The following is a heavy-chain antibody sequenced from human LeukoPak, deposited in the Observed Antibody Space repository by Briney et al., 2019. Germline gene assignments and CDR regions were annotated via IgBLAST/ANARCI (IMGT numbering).Heavy chain of an antibody. D-gene: IGHD3-22*01. CDR3: ARGEPGDSSGYYV. J-gene: IGHJ4*02. CDR2: ITPIFGTA. CDR1: GGTFSSYA. V-gene: IGHV1-69*05. Sequence: SVKVSCKASGGTFSSYAISWVRQAPGQGLEWMGGITPIFGTANYAQKFQGRVTITTDESTSTAYMELSSPRSEDTAVYYCARGEPGDSSGYYVWGQGTLVTVSS.